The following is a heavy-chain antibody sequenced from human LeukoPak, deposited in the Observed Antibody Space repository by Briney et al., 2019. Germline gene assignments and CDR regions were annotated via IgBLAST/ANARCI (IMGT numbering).Heavy chain of an antibody. CDR1: GFTFSSYS. V-gene: IGHV3-21*01. D-gene: IGHD6-25*01. CDR3: ARLAAQDAFDI. Sequence: PGGSLRLSCAASGFTFSSYSMNWVRQAPGKGLEWVSSISSSSSYIYYADSVKGRFTISRDNAKNSLYLQMYSLRAEDTAVYYCARLAAQDAFDIWGQGTMVTVSS. CDR2: ISSSSSYI. J-gene: IGHJ3*02.